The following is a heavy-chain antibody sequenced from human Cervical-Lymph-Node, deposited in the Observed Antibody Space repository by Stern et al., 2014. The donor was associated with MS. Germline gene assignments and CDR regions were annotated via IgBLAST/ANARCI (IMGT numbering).Heavy chain of an antibody. CDR1: GYSFTSYW. Sequence: VQLVQSGAAVKKPGESLKIACKGSGYSFTSYWIGWVRQMPGKGLEWMGIIYPGDSDPRSSPSFQGQVTISADKSISPAYLQWSSLKASDTAMYYCARLGVDTAMDPYNWFDPWGQGTLVTVSS. V-gene: IGHV5-51*01. D-gene: IGHD5-18*01. CDR3: ARLGVDTAMDPYNWFDP. J-gene: IGHJ5*02. CDR2: IYPGDSDP.